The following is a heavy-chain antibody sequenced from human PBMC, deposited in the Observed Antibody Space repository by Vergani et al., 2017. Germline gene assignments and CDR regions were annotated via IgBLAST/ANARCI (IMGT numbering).Heavy chain of an antibody. Sequence: QVQLVQSGAEGKKPGSSVKLSCKASVGTFSSYAISWVRQAPGQGLEWMGGIVTILGIANYAQHFQGRVTITADKSTSTASMELSRLRSGDTAVYYCARGSLGYCSGGSCYSEVGWFDAWGQGTLVTVSS. CDR3: ARGSLGYCSGGSCYSEVGWFDA. V-gene: IGHV1-69*04. CDR2: IVTILGIA. D-gene: IGHD2-15*01. J-gene: IGHJ5*02. CDR1: VGTFSSYA.